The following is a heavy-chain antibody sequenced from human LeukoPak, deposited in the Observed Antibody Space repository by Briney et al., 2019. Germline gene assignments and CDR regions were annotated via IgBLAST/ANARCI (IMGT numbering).Heavy chain of an antibody. CDR1: GYTFTSYD. CDR3: ARDKSEYSSSSGEWVRWFDP. CDR2: INTNTGNP. D-gene: IGHD6-6*01. V-gene: IGHV7-4-1*02. J-gene: IGHJ5*02. Sequence: ASVKVSCKASGYTFTSYDINWVRQATGQGLEWMGWINTNTGNPTYAQGFTGRFVFSLDTSVSTAYLQISSLKAEDTAVYYCARDKSEYSSSSGEWVRWFDPWGQGTLVTVSS.